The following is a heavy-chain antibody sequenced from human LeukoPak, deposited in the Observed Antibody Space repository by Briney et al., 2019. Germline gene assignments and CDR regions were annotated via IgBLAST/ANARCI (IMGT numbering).Heavy chain of an antibody. J-gene: IGHJ4*02. D-gene: IGHD6-13*01. CDR3: ARDIAPIDY. Sequence: GGSLRLSCAASGFTFSTYAMSWVRQAPGKGLEWVSVVSGTGGRTYYTDSVKGRFTISRDNAKNSLYLQMNSLRAEDTAVYYCARDIAPIDYWGQGTLVTVSS. CDR1: GFTFSTYA. V-gene: IGHV3-23*01. CDR2: VSGTGGRT.